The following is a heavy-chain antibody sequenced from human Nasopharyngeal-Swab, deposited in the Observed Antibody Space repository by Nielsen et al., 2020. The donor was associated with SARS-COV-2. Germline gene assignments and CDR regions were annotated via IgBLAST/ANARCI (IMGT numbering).Heavy chain of an antibody. J-gene: IGHJ5*01. Sequence: GGSLRLSCAASGFTFSSYAMNWARQAPGKGLEWVSSISGSGGSRYYADSVKGRFTISRDNSKNTLYLQMNNLRAEDTAVYYCARDHKNWNFPNWFDPWGQGTLVTVSS. V-gene: IGHV3-23*01. D-gene: IGHD1-7*01. CDR1: GFTFSSYA. CDR2: ISGSGGSR. CDR3: ARDHKNWNFPNWFDP.